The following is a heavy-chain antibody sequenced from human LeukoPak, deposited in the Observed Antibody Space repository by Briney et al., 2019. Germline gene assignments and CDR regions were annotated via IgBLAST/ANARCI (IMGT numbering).Heavy chain of an antibody. Sequence: SETLSLTCTVSGGSISSYYWSWIRQPAGKGLEWIGRIYTSGSTNYNPSLKSRVTMSVDTSKNQFSLKLSSVTAADTAVYYCARDGSITIFGVVMPLDAFDIWGQGTMVTVSS. CDR1: GGSISSYY. CDR2: IYTSGST. J-gene: IGHJ3*02. CDR3: ARDGSITIFGVVMPLDAFDI. D-gene: IGHD3-3*01. V-gene: IGHV4-4*07.